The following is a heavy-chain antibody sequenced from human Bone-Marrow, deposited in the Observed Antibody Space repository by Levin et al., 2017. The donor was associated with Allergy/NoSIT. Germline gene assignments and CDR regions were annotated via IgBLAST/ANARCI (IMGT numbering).Heavy chain of an antibody. Sequence: GGSLGLSCIVSEFTVSNNYMSWVRQAPGKGLEWVSTIYSSGVTNYADSVKGRFIISRDKSKNTLYLQMNRLRDEDTAVYYCSRKTDSSPPGDYWGQGTLVTVSS. V-gene: IGHV3-53*01. CDR3: SRKTDSSPPGDY. CDR1: EFTVSNNY. D-gene: IGHD6-13*01. CDR2: IYSSGVT. J-gene: IGHJ4*02.